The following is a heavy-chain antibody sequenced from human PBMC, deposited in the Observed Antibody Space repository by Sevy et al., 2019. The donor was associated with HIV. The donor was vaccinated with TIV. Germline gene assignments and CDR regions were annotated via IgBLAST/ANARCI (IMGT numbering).Heavy chain of an antibody. D-gene: IGHD1-1*01. Sequence: GESLKISCKGSLYSFSNYWIGWVRQMPGKGLEWMGIIYPSDSDTRYSQSFQGQVTISADKSINTAYLQWSSLKASDTAMYYCARGARGTLPAYYYYGMDVWGQGTIVTVSS. V-gene: IGHV5-51*01. CDR1: LYSFSNYW. J-gene: IGHJ6*02. CDR2: IYPSDSDT. CDR3: ARGARGTLPAYYYYGMDV.